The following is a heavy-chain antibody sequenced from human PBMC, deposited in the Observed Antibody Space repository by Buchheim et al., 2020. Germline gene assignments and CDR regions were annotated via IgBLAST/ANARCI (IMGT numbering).Heavy chain of an antibody. CDR3: ARGFPNLGIYSSGYYFDY. CDR1: GGSISSGGYS. V-gene: IGHV4-30-2*01. CDR2: IYHSGST. D-gene: IGHD3-22*01. J-gene: IGHJ4*02. Sequence: QLQLQESGSGLVKPSQTLSLTCAVSGGSISSGGYSWSWIRQPPGKGLEWIGYIYHSGSTYYNPSLKSRVTISVDRFKNQFSLKLSSVTAADTAVYYCARGFPNLGIYSSGYYFDYWGQGTL.